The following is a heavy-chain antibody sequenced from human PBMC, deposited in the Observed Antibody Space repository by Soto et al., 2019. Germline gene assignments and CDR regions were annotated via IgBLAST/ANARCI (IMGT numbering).Heavy chain of an antibody. J-gene: IGHJ4*02. Sequence: EVQLLESGGGLVQPGGSLRLSCAASGFTFSSYAMSWVRQAPGKGLEWVSAISGSGGSTYYADSVKGRFTISRDNSKNTLYLQMNSLRAEDTVVYYCAKGRLRFLEWLPEFDYWGQGTLVTVSS. CDR2: ISGSGGST. CDR3: AKGRLRFLEWLPEFDY. CDR1: GFTFSSYA. D-gene: IGHD3-3*01. V-gene: IGHV3-23*01.